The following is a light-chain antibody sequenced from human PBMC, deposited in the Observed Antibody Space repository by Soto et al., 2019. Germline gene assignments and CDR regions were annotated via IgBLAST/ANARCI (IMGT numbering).Light chain of an antibody. CDR2: AAS. V-gene: IGKV1-39*01. CDR3: QQSYSTWLT. J-gene: IGKJ4*01. CDR1: ESIDSY. Sequence: DIQMTQSPSSLSASVGDRVTITCRASESIDSYLNWYQQKPGKAPKLLIYAASSLQSGVPSRFSGSGSGTDFTLTISSLQAEDSATYYCQQSYSTWLTFGGGTKVEIK.